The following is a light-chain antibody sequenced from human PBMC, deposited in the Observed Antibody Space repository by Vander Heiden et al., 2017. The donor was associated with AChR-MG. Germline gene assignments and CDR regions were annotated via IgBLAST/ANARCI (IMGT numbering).Light chain of an antibody. CDR2: SNN. V-gene: IGLV1-44*01. CDR3: AAWDDSLIGVV. Sequence: QSVLPQPPSASRTPGQMVTISCSGSSSNIGSNTVNWYRQLPGTAPKLLIYSNNQRPSGVPDRFSGSKSGTSASLAISGLKSEDEADYYCAAWDDSLIGVVFGGGTKLTVL. CDR1: SSNIGSNT. J-gene: IGLJ2*01.